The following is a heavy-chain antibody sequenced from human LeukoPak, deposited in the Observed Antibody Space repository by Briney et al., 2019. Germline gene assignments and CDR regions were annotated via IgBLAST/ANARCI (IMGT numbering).Heavy chain of an antibody. CDR3: ARRSTTVDGGLDY. CDR1: GFPFSDHE. CDR2: ISSSSSYI. J-gene: IGHJ4*02. V-gene: IGHV3-21*01. Sequence: GGSLRLSCAASGFPFSDHEMNWVRQAPGKGLEWVSSISSSSSYIYYADSVKGRFTISRDNAKNSLYLQLNSLRAEDTAVYYCARRSTTVDGGLDYWGQGTLVTVSS. D-gene: IGHD2/OR15-2a*01.